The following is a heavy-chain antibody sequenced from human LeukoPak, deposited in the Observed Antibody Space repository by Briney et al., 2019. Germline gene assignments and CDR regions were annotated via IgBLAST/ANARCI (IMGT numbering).Heavy chain of an antibody. J-gene: IGHJ4*02. CDR1: GYTFTSYG. CDR3: ARGSTYYDILTGFLPLVPFDY. Sequence: ASVKVSCKASGYTFTSYGISWVRQSPGQRLEWMGWISAYNGNTNYAQKLQGRVTMTTDTSTSTAYMELRSLRSDDTAVYYCARGSTYYDILTGFLPLVPFDYWGQGTLVTVSS. D-gene: IGHD3-9*01. V-gene: IGHV1-18*01. CDR2: ISAYNGNT.